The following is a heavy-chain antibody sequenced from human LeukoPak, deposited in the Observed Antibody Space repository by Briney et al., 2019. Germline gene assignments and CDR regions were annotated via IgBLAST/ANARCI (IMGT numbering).Heavy chain of an antibody. CDR1: GFTFTSSA. V-gene: IGHV1-58*02. Sequence: ASVTVSFTASGFTFTSSAMQWVRQARGQGVEWIGWMVVGSGNTNYTQKFQERVTITRDIDTSTAYMELTSLRSQDTAVYYCAAGVFDILTGYVDYWGQGTLVTVSS. D-gene: IGHD3-9*01. CDR2: MVVGSGNT. J-gene: IGHJ4*02. CDR3: AAGVFDILTGYVDY.